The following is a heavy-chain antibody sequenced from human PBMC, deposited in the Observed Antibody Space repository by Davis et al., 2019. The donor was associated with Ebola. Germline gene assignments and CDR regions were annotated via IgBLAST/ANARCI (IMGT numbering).Heavy chain of an antibody. CDR2: INPNSGGT. CDR3: ARGSRSSWYEWFDP. J-gene: IGHJ5*02. D-gene: IGHD6-13*01. CDR1: GYTFTSYD. V-gene: IGHV1-2*04. Sequence: ASVKVSCKASGYTFTSYDINWVRQAPGQGLEWMGWINPNSGGTKYAQKFQGWVTMTRDTSISTAYMELSRLRSDDTAVYYCARGSRSSWYEWFDPWGQGTLVTVSS.